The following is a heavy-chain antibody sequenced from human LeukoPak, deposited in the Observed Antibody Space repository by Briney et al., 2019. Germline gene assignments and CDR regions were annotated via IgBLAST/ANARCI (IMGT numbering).Heavy chain of an antibody. CDR1: GFTFGSYA. V-gene: IGHV3-23*01. D-gene: IGHD6-19*01. CDR2: ISCSGGSA. J-gene: IGHJ4*02. Sequence: PGGSLRLSCAGSGFTFGSYAMSWVRQAPGKGLEWVSVISCSGGSAYYADSVKGRFTISRDNSKNTLYLQMNSLRAEDTAVYYCANAGSLAVAGVDYWGQGTLVTVSS. CDR3: ANAGSLAVAGVDY.